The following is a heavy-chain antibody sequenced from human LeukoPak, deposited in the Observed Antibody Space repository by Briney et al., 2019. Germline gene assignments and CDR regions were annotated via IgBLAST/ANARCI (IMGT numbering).Heavy chain of an antibody. CDR2: ISSSSSYI. J-gene: IGHJ4*02. CDR1: GFTFSSYS. CDR3: AGGDFWSGYYGD. V-gene: IGHV3-21*01. D-gene: IGHD3-3*01. Sequence: PGGSLRLSCPASGFTFSSYSMNWVRQAPGKGLEWVSSISSSSSYIYYADSVKGRFTISRDNAKNSLYLQMNSLRAEDTAVYYCAGGDFWSGYYGDWGQGTLVTVSS.